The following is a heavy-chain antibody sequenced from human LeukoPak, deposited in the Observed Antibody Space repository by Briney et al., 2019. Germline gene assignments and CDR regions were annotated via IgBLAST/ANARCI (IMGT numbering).Heavy chain of an antibody. V-gene: IGHV4-39*01. CDR2: IYINGNT. Sequence: SGPTLVNPTQTLTLTCTFSGFSLSTSGVGVGWIRQPPGKGLEWIGSIYINGNTSYNPSLKSRVAISVDSSKSQFSLRLHSVTAADTAMYYCARLPPTEYAGGWCWGTFDIWGQGTMVTVSS. J-gene: IGHJ3*02. D-gene: IGHD2-15*01. CDR1: GFSLSTSGVG. CDR3: ARLPPTEYAGGWCWGTFDI.